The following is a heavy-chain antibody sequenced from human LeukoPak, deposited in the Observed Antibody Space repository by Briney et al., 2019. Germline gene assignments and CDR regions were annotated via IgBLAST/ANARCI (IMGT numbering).Heavy chain of an antibody. V-gene: IGHV3-21*01. CDR1: GFTFSTYD. CDR2: IDSSSRYK. J-gene: IGHJ4*02. Sequence: PGGSLRLSCAASGFTFSTYDMNWVRQAPGKGLEWVSSIDSSSRYKYYAASLKGRFTISRDNAKNSLYLQMNSLRAEDTAVYYCATDMVGAITKAIDHWGQGTLVTVSS. D-gene: IGHD1-26*01. CDR3: ATDMVGAITKAIDH.